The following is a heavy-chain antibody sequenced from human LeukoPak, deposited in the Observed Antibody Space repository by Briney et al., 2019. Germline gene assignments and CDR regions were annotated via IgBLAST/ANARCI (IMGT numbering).Heavy chain of an antibody. CDR3: VRFALTSSLDH. J-gene: IGHJ5*02. Sequence: GESLKISCKISGYKLTNNWIGWVRQVPGKGLEWMGLTYPGYSDAKYSPSFQGQVTLSVDASISTAYLQLSGLRASDTAIYYCVRFALTSSLDHWGQGTLVTVSS. CDR2: TYPGYSDA. V-gene: IGHV5-51*01. CDR1: GYKLTNNW. D-gene: IGHD6-13*01.